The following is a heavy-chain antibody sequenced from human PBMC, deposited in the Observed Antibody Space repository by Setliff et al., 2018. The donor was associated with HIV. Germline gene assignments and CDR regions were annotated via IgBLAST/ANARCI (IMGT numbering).Heavy chain of an antibody. V-gene: IGHV4-59*08. J-gene: IGHJ4*02. Sequence: SETLSLTCTVSGGSMNSHYWSWIRQSPGRGLEWIGYIYYSVSTKYNPSLKSRVSMSIDTSKNQFSLKLSSVTAADTAVYYCARAVSHVDYWGQGTLVTVSS. CDR3: ARAVSHVDY. CDR2: IYYSVST. CDR1: GGSMNSHY. D-gene: IGHD6-19*01.